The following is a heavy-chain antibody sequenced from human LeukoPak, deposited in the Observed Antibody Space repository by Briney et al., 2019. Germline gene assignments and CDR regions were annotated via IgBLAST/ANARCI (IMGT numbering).Heavy chain of an antibody. D-gene: IGHD3-22*01. CDR2: IYHSGST. J-gene: IGHJ3*02. CDR3: ARYSSGYPDAFDI. CDR1: GYSISSGYY. V-gene: IGHV4-38-2*02. Sequence: SETLSLTCTVSGYSISSGYYWGWIRQPPGKGLEWIGSIYHSGSTYYNPSLKSRVTISVDTSKNQFSLKLTSVTAADTAVYYCARYSSGYPDAFDIWGKGTMVTVSS.